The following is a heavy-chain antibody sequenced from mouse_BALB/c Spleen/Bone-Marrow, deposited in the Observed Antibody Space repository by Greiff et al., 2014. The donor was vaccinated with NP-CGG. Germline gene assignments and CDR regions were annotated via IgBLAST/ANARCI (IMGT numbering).Heavy chain of an antibody. V-gene: IGHV1S135*01. CDR3: ARIPNPLYYYAMDY. CDR2: INPYNGGT. CDR1: GYSFTGYT. J-gene: IGHJ4*01. Sequence: VQLQQSGPELVKPGASMKISCKASGYSFTGYTMNWVKQSHGKNLEWIGLINPYNGGTSYNQKFKGKATLTVDKSSSTAYMQPLSLTTKDSAVYYCARIPNPLYYYAMDYWGQGTSVTVSS. D-gene: IGHD5-1-1*01.